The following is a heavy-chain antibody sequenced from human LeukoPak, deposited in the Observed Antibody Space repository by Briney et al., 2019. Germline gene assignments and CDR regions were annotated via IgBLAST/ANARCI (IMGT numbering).Heavy chain of an antibody. D-gene: IGHD2-8*01. CDR3: ARDTGYCTNGVCSQPFDY. J-gene: IGHJ4*02. V-gene: IGHV3-21*01. CDR2: ISSSSSYI. CDR1: GVTLSSYS. Sequence: GGSLRLSCVVSGVTLSSYSMNWVRRAPGKGLEWVSSISSSSSYIYYADSVKGRFTISRDNAKNSLYLQMNSLRAEDTAVYYCARDTGYCTNGVCSQPFDYWGQGTLVTVSS.